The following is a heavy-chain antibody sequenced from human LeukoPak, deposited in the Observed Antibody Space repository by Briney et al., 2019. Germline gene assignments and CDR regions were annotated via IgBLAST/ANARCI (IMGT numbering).Heavy chain of an antibody. CDR2: IRGGGST. CDR1: GFTFSSYA. J-gene: IGHJ4*02. D-gene: IGHD3-3*01. CDR3: AKSSEDDFWRPVDY. Sequence: GGSLRLSCAASGFTFSSYAMSWVRQARGKGPEWVSGIRGGGSTHYADSVKGRFTISKDNSKNTLYLQMNSLRAEDTAVYYCAKSSEDDFWRPVDYWGQGTLVTVSP. V-gene: IGHV3-23*01.